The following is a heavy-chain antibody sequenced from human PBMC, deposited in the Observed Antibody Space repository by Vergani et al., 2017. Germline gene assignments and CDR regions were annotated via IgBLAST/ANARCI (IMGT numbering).Heavy chain of an antibody. Sequence: QVQLQESGPGLVKPSETLSLTCTVSGYSISSGYYWGWIRQPPGKGLEWIGSIYHSGSTYYNPSLKSRVTISVDTSKNQFSLKLSSVTAADTAVYYCARDIVVVTAREDYWGQGTLVTVSA. CDR1: GYSISSGYY. J-gene: IGHJ4*02. CDR2: IYHSGST. D-gene: IGHD2-21*02. CDR3: ARDIVVVTAREDY. V-gene: IGHV4-38-2*02.